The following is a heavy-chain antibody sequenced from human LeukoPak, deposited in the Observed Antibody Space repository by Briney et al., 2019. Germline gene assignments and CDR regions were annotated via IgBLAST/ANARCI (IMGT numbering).Heavy chain of an antibody. Sequence: GASVKVSCKASGGTFSSYAISWVRQAPGQGLEWMGGIIPIFGTANYAQKFQGRVTITTDESTSTAYMELSSLRSEDTAVYYCARAPYYYGSGSYRARIAGGPYYYYYYMDVWGKGTTVTVSS. V-gene: IGHV1-69*05. CDR3: ARAPYYYGSGSYRARIAGGPYYYYYYMDV. CDR1: GGTFSSYA. D-gene: IGHD3-10*01. J-gene: IGHJ6*03. CDR2: IIPIFGTA.